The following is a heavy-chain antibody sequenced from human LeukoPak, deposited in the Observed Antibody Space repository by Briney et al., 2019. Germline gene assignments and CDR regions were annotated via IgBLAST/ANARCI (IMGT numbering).Heavy chain of an antibody. D-gene: IGHD1-26*01. J-gene: IGHJ4*02. CDR3: AKDVRVGVTPFFDY. CDR1: GFTFSSFV. V-gene: IGHV3-23*01. Sequence: GGSLRLSCAASGFTFSSFVMSWVRQTPGKGLEWVATLSGSDGTTHYADSVQGRFTISRDNFKNTLYLEMSSLRVGDTAVYYCAKDVRVGVTPFFDYWGQGTPVTVSS. CDR2: LSGSDGTT.